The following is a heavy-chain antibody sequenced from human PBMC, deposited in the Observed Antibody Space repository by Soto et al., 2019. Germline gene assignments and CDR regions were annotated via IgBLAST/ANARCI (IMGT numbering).Heavy chain of an antibody. CDR2: IKSGGGST. CDR1: GYTFTNYY. J-gene: IGHJ4*02. CDR3: AREYAPQYYYDSSGSPTAMGY. D-gene: IGHD3-22*01. V-gene: IGHV1-46*01. Sequence: ASVKVSCKASGYTFTNYYMHWVRQAPGQGXEWMGIIKSGGGSTTYAQKFQGRVTMTRDTSTTTVYMELSSLRSEDTAVYYCAREYAPQYYYDSSGSPTAMGYWGQGTLVTVSS.